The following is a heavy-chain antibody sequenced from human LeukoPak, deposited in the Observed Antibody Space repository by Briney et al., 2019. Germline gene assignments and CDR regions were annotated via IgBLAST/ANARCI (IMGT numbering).Heavy chain of an antibody. CDR3: AGRHCSGGGCYFAGADPFDY. J-gene: IGHJ4*02. V-gene: IGHV3-53*01. D-gene: IGHD2-15*01. CDR1: GFTVSSTY. CDR2: IYSGGNI. Sequence: GGSLRLSCAASGFTVSSTYMSWVRQAPGKGLEWVSVIYSGGNIYYIESVKGRFTISRDTSKNTLCLQMNSLRAEDTAVYFCAGRHCSGGGCYFAGADPFDYWGQGTLVTVSS.